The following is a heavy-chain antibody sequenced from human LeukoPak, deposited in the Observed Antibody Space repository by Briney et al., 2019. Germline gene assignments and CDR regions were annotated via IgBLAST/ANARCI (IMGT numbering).Heavy chain of an antibody. CDR2: INPNSGGT. Sequence: ASVKVSCKASGGTFSSYAIGWVRQAPGQGLEWMGGINPNSGGTNYAQKFQGRVTMTRDTSISTAYMELSRLRSDDTAVYYCARGYSYGFDYWGQGTLVTVSS. CDR1: GGTFSSYA. V-gene: IGHV1-2*02. D-gene: IGHD5-18*01. CDR3: ARGYSYGFDY. J-gene: IGHJ4*02.